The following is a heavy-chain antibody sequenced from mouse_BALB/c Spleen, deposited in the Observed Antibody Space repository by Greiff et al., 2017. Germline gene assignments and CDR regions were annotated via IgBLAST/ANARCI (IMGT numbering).Heavy chain of an antibody. CDR2: ISYSGST. V-gene: IGHV3-2*02. CDR3: ARSDYLGYFDY. D-gene: IGHD2-4*01. J-gene: IGHJ2*01. Sequence: EVKLLESGPGLVKPSQSLSLTCTVTGYSITSDYAWNWIRQFPGNKLEWMGYISYSGSTSYNPSLKSRISITRDTSKNQFFLQLNSVTTEDTATYYCARSDYLGYFDYWGQGTTLTVSS. CDR1: GYSITSDYA.